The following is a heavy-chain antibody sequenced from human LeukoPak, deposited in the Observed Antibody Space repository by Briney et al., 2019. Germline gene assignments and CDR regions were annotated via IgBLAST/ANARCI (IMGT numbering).Heavy chain of an antibody. J-gene: IGHJ3*02. Sequence: ASVKVSCKASGYTFTGYYMHWVRQAPGQGLEWMGWINPNSGGTNYAQKFQGRVTMTRDTSISTAYMELSRLRSDDTAVYYCASYRSSYDSSGLDAFDIWGQGTMVTVSS. CDR3: ASYRSSYDSSGLDAFDI. CDR1: GYTFTGYY. V-gene: IGHV1-2*02. D-gene: IGHD3-22*01. CDR2: INPNSGGT.